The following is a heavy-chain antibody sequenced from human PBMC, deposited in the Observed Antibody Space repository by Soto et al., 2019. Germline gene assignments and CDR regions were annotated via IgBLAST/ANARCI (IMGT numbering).Heavy chain of an antibody. CDR3: AMGAPGRGRIDC. D-gene: IGHD1-26*01. Sequence: EVQLLESGGGLVQPGGSLRLSCAASGFTFSSYAMSWVRQAPGKGLEWVSIISTTGGTTYYADSVKGRFTISRDNSENTLYLQMNGLRAEDTAVYYCAMGAPGRGRIDCWGQGTLVTVSS. CDR1: GFTFSSYA. J-gene: IGHJ4*02. CDR2: ISTTGGTT. V-gene: IGHV3-23*01.